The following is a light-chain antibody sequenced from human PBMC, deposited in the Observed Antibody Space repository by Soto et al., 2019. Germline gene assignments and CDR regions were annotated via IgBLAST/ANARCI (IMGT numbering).Light chain of an antibody. V-gene: IGLV2-11*01. CDR3: CSYAGSVI. J-gene: IGLJ2*01. CDR2: DVS. CDR1: HSDVGGYNY. Sequence: QSVLTQPRSVSGSPGQSVTISCTGTHSDVGGYNYVSWYQQHPDKAPKLMIYDVSRRPSGVPDRFSGSKSGNTASLTISGLQAEDEADYYCCSYAGSVILGGGTQLTVL.